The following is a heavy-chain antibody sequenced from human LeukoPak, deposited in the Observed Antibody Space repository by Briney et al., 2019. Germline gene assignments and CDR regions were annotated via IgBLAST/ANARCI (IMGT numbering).Heavy chain of an antibody. J-gene: IGHJ4*02. CDR2: ISYDGSNK. V-gene: IGHV3-30*18. D-gene: IGHD2-15*01. CDR1: GFTFSSYG. Sequence: GRSLRLSCAASGFTFSSYGTHWVRQAPGKGLEWVAFISYDGSNKYYADSVKGRFTISRDNSKNTLYLQMNNLRADDTAVYHCAKARYDGEVMIAATDYWGQGTLVTVSS. CDR3: AKARYDGEVMIAATDY.